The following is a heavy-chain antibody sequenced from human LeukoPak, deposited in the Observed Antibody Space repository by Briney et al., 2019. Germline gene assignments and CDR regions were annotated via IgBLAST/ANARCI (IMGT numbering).Heavy chain of an antibody. D-gene: IGHD3-3*01. CDR1: GFTFSNAW. J-gene: IGHJ4*02. V-gene: IGHV3-23*01. CDR2: ISGSGGST. Sequence: GGSLRLSCVVSGFTFSNAWMSWVRQAPGKGLEWVSAISGSGGSTYYADSVKGRFTISRDNSKNTLYLQMNSLRAEDTAVYYCAKISMVFGVVIISFGHFDYWGQGTLVTVSS. CDR3: AKISMVFGVVIISFGHFDY.